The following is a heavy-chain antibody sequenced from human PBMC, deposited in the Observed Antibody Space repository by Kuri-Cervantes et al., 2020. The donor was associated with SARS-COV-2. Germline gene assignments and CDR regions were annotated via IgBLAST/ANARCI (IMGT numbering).Heavy chain of an antibody. CDR3: ARGHAVYFDY. J-gene: IGHJ4*02. D-gene: IGHD2-8*01. CDR2: ISYDGSNK. Sequence: GESLKISCAASGFTFSSYAMHWVRQAPGKGLEWVAVISYDGSNKYYADSVKGRFTISRDNSKNTLYLQMNSLRAEDTAVYDCARGHAVYFDYWGQGTLVTVSS. V-gene: IGHV3-30*04. CDR1: GFTFSSYA.